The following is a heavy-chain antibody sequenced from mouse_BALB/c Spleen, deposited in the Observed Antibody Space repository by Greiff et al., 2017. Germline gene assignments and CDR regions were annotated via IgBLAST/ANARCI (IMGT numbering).Heavy chain of an antibody. D-gene: IGHD2-4*01. CDR3: TRDGVYDYDDWFAY. Sequence: EVKLEESGGGLVKPGGSLKLSCAASGFTFSSYTMSWVRQTPEKRLEWVATISSGGSYTYYPDSVKGRFTISRDNAKNTLYLQMSSLKSEDTAMYYCTRDGVYDYDDWFAYWGQGTLVTVSA. J-gene: IGHJ3*01. CDR1: GFTFSSYT. CDR2: ISSGGSYT. V-gene: IGHV5-6-4*01.